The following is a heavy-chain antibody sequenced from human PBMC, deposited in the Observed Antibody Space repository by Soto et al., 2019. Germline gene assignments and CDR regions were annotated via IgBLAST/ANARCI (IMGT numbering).Heavy chain of an antibody. Sequence: SVKVSCKASGGTLSSYPLSWVRQAPGQGLEWMGGIIPIFGIVNSAQKFQGRVSITADESTSTAFMELSSLTSEDTAVYYCARPRTTGTTKGYDYWGQGTLVTVSS. CDR2: IIPIFGIV. D-gene: IGHD1-1*01. CDR3: ARPRTTGTTKGYDY. J-gene: IGHJ4*02. CDR1: GGTLSSYP. V-gene: IGHV1-69*13.